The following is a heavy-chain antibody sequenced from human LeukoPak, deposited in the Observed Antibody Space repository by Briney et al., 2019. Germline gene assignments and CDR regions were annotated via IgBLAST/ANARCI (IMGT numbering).Heavy chain of an antibody. CDR3: AKDRREEAGYNWFDP. Sequence: GGSLRLSCAASGFTFSSYGMHWVRQAPGKGLEWVSTISGTGGSTYYADSVKGRFAISRDNSKNALYLQMNSLRAEDTAVYYCAKDRREEAGYNWFDPWGQEPWSPSPQ. CDR1: GFTFSSYG. CDR2: ISGTGGST. V-gene: IGHV3-23*01. D-gene: IGHD6-19*01. J-gene: IGHJ5*02.